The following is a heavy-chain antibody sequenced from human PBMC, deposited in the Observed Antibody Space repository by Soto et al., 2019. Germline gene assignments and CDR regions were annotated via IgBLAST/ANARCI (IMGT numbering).Heavy chain of an antibody. D-gene: IGHD1-26*01. CDR2: ISSTSSVK. CDR1: GFTFSNYE. CDR3: AKNQGVELVPLATVDWFDP. J-gene: IGHJ5*02. Sequence: PGGSLRLSCAASGFTFSNYEMNWVRQAPGKGLEWVSYISSTSSVKYYADSVKGRFTISRDNSKSTVYLELNNLSAEDTAVYHCAKNQGVELVPLATVDWFDPWGQGSVVTVSS. V-gene: IGHV3-48*03.